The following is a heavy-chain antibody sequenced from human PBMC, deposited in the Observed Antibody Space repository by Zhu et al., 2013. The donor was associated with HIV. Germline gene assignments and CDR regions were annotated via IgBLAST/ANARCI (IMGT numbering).Heavy chain of an antibody. J-gene: IGHJ6*02. D-gene: IGHD2-2*01. Sequence: QVQLVQSGAEVKKPGASVKVSCKASGYTFTGYYMHWVRQAPGQGLEWMGWINPNSGGTNYAQKFQGRVTMTRDTSISTAYMELSRLRSDDTAVYYCAREGSGPAAMSERFYYYYYGMDVWGQGTTVTVSS. CDR1: GYTFTGYY. CDR3: AREGSGPAAMSERFYYYYYGMDV. V-gene: IGHV1-2*02. CDR2: INPNSGGT.